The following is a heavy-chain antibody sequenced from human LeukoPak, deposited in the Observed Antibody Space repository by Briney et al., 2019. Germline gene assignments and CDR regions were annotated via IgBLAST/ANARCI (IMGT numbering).Heavy chain of an antibody. Sequence: GGSLRLSCAAYGFTSSSYAMSWVRQAPGKGLEWVSSISGSGSYTYYADSVKGRFTISRNNSKDTVYLQMNSLRAEDTAVYYCATRSYYYGLDVWGQGTTVTVAS. V-gene: IGHV3-23*01. CDR3: ATRSYYYGLDV. J-gene: IGHJ6*02. CDR1: GFTSSSYA. CDR2: ISGSGSYT.